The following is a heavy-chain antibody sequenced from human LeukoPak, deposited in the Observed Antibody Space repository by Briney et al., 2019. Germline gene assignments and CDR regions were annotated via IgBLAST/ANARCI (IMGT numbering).Heavy chain of an antibody. D-gene: IGHD3-16*02. Sequence: PGGSLGLACAASGFTFSSYGMHWVSQAPGKGLEWVAFYADSVKGRFTISRDNSKNTLYLQMNSLRAEDTAVYYCASNYDYVWGSYRSLWGQGTMVTVSS. CDR3: ASNYDYVWGSYRSL. J-gene: IGHJ3*01. CDR1: GFTFSSYG. V-gene: IGHV3-30*12.